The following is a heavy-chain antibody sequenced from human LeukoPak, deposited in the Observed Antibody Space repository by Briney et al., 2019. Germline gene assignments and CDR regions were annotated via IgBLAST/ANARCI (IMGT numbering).Heavy chain of an antibody. CDR2: ISSSSSYI. D-gene: IGHD6-19*01. Sequence: PGGSLRLSCAASGFTFSSYSMNWVRQAPGKGLEWVSSISSSSSYIYYADSVKGRFTISRDNAKNSLYLQMNSLRAGDTAVYYCARGGDSSGWTIDYWGQGTLVTVSS. CDR1: GFTFSSYS. V-gene: IGHV3-21*01. J-gene: IGHJ4*02. CDR3: ARGGDSSGWTIDY.